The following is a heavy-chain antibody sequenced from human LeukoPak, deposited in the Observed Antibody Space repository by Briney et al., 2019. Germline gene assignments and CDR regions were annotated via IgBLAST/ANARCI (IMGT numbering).Heavy chain of an antibody. CDR1: GGSFSGYY. J-gene: IGHJ4*02. D-gene: IGHD2-2*01. V-gene: IGHV4-34*01. CDR3: AKRDIVVVPGAIEEY. CDR2: INHSGST. Sequence: SETLSLTCAVYGGSFSGYYLSWIRQPPGKGLEWIGEINHSGSTNYNPSLKSRVTISVDTSKNQFSLKLSSVTAADTAVYYCAKRDIVVVPGAIEEYWGQGTLVTVSS.